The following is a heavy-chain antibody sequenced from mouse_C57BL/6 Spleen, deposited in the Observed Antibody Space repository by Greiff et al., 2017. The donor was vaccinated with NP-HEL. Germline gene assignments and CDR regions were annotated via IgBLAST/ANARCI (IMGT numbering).Heavy chain of an antibody. Sequence: QVQLKQPGAELVKPGASVKLSCKASGYTFTSYWMHWVKQRPGQGLEWIGMIHPNSGSTNYNEKFKSKATLTVDKSSSTAYMQLSSLTSEDSAVYYCARGGYGNWFAYWGQGTLVTVSA. CDR2: IHPNSGST. V-gene: IGHV1-64*01. J-gene: IGHJ3*01. CDR3: ARGGYGNWFAY. D-gene: IGHD2-1*01. CDR1: GYTFTSYW.